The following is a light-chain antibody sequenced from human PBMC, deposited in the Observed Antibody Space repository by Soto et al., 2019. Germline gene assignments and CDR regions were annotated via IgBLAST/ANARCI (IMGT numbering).Light chain of an antibody. CDR1: SSDVGGYNY. CDR3: SSYTSSTTLVV. CDR2: EVS. V-gene: IGLV2-14*01. Sequence: QSVLTQPASVSGSPGQSITISCTGTSSDVGGYNYVSLYRQHPGKAPKLMIYEVSNRPSGVSDRFSGSKSDNTASLTISGLQAEDEADYYCSSYTSSTTLVVFGGGTKLTVL. J-gene: IGLJ2*01.